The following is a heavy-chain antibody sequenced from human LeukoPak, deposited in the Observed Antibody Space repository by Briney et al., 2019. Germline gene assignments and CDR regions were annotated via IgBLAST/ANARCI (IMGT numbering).Heavy chain of an antibody. CDR1: GYTFTGYY. J-gene: IGHJ6*02. D-gene: IGHD4-17*01. V-gene: IGHV1-18*04. CDR2: ISAYNGNT. Sequence: ASVKVSCKASGYTFTGYYMHWVRQAPGQGLEWMGWISAYNGNTNYAQKLRGRVTMTTDTSTSTAYMELRSLRSDDTAVYYCAKTRETTPHYYYGMDVWGQGTTVTVSS. CDR3: AKTRETTPHYYYGMDV.